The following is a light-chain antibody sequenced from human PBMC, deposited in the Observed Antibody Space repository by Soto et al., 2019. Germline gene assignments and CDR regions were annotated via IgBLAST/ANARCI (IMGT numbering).Light chain of an antibody. V-gene: IGKV3-15*01. Sequence: EVVMTHSPVTLSVSLGESATLSCRASQSVDGYLAWYQQKPGQAPRLLIYGASTRATGVTARFRGGGSGTEFTLTISSLQSEDSAVYYCQQYHKWPPITFGQGTRLEIK. CDR3: QQYHKWPPIT. CDR2: GAS. J-gene: IGKJ5*01. CDR1: QSVDGY.